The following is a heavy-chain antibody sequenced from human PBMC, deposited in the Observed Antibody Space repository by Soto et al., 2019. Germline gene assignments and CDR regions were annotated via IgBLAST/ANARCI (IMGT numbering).Heavy chain of an antibody. CDR1: GYTFTSYI. CDR2: INAGNGYT. Sequence: ASVKVSCKTSGYTFTSYIIHWVRQAPGQRLEWMGWINAGNGYTRYSQKFQGRATITRDTSASTAYMELSSLRSEDTAVYFCARVPVRKYYRAGSYQNYYFGMDVWGQGTTVTVSS. J-gene: IGHJ6*02. D-gene: IGHD3-10*01. V-gene: IGHV1-3*01. CDR3: ARVPVRKYYRAGSYQNYYFGMDV.